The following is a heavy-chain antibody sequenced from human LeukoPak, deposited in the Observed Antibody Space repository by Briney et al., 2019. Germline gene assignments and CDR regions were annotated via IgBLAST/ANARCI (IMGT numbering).Heavy chain of an antibody. V-gene: IGHV4-34*01. CDR3: ARLTYSNNWYFRRGLDNWFDP. Sequence: PSETLSLTCAVYGGSFSRYYWTWIRQPPGKGLEWIGEINHSGSANYNPSLKSRVTISVDASKSQFSLRLSSVTAADTAVYYCARLTYSNNWYFRRGLDNWFDPWGQGTLVTVSS. J-gene: IGHJ5*02. CDR1: GGSFSRYY. D-gene: IGHD6-13*01. CDR2: INHSGSA.